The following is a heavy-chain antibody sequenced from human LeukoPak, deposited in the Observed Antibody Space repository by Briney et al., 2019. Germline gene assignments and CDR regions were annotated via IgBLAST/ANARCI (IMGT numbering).Heavy chain of an antibody. D-gene: IGHD3-10*01. J-gene: IGHJ4*02. CDR3: ARHGLRRFGELEIDY. CDR2: IYTSGST. V-gene: IGHV4-4*09. Sequence: SETLSLTCAVYGGSFSGYYWSWIRQPPGKGLEWIGYIYTSGSTNYNPSLKSRVTISVDTSKNQFSLKLSSVTAADTAVYYCARHGLRRFGELEIDYWGQGTLVTVSS. CDR1: GGSFSGYY.